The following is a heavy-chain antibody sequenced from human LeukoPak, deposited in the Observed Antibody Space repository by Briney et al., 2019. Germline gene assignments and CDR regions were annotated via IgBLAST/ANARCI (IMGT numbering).Heavy chain of an antibody. CDR3: ARDAGWWELLHYFDY. J-gene: IGHJ4*02. D-gene: IGHD1-26*01. V-gene: IGHV3-21*01. CDR2: ISSSSSYI. CDR1: AVTLSRER. Sequence: GETLSLTWADNAVTLSRERKSRARQAPGKWKEWVSSISSSSSYIYYADSVKGRFTISRDNAKNSLYLQMNSLRAEDTAVYYCARDAGWWELLHYFDYWGQGTLVTVSS.